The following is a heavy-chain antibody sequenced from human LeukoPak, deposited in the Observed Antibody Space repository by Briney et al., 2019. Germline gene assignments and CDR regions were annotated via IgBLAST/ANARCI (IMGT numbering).Heavy chain of an antibody. V-gene: IGHV4-38-2*02. CDR1: GYSISSGYY. CDR2: IYHSGST. J-gene: IGHJ4*02. D-gene: IGHD6-13*01. CDR3: ARGYVNSWGFLGSRDY. Sequence: SETLSLTCTVSGYSISSGYYWGWIRQPPGKGLEWIGSIYHSGSTYYNPSLKSRVTISVDTSKNQFSLKLSSVTAADTAVYYCARGYVNSWGFLGSRDYWGQGTLVTVSS.